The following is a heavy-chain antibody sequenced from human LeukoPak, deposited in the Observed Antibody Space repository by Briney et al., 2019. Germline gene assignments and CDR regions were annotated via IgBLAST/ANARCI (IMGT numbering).Heavy chain of an antibody. J-gene: IGHJ4*02. CDR3: ARSGFALGYHYFDF. Sequence: ASVKVSCKASGYFFTNYGFSWVRQAPGQGPEWMGWISTSNGNTKYAQKFQGRVTLTRDTSASTAYMDLRSLRSDDTAVYFCARSGFALGYHYFDFWGQGTLVTVSS. V-gene: IGHV1-18*01. CDR1: GYFFTNYG. CDR2: ISTSNGNT. D-gene: IGHD2-15*01.